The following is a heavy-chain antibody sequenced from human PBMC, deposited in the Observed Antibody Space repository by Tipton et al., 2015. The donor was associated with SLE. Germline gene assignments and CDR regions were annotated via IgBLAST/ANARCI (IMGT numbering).Heavy chain of an antibody. J-gene: IGHJ4*02. V-gene: IGHV4-59*01. CDR1: GGSISSYY. CDR2: IYTSGST. D-gene: IGHD3-3*01. CDR3: ARADYYDFWSGYYSG. Sequence: TLSLTCTVSGGSISSYYWSWIRQPPGKGLEWIGYIYTSGSTNYNPSLKSRVTISVDTSKNQFSLKLSSVTAADTAVYYCARADYYDFWSGYYSGWGQGTLVTVSS.